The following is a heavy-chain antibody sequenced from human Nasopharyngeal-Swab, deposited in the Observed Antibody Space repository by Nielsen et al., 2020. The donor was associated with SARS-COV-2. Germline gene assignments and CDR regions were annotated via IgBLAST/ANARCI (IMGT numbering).Heavy chain of an antibody. D-gene: IGHD3-22*01. Sequence: GGSLRLSCAASGFTFSSYGMHWVRQAPGKGLEWVAFIRYDGSNKYYADSVKGRFTISRDNSKNTLYLQMNSLRAEDTAVYYCAKDGAYDTTIVVVIKGPAFDIWGQGTMVTVSS. CDR1: GFTFSSYG. CDR2: IRYDGSNK. J-gene: IGHJ3*02. CDR3: AKDGAYDTTIVVVIKGPAFDI. V-gene: IGHV3-30*02.